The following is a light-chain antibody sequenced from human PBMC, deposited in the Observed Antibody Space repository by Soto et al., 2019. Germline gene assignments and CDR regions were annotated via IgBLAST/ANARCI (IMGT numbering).Light chain of an antibody. V-gene: IGKV3-20*01. CDR2: GAS. Sequence: ELVLTQSPGTLPLSPGERSTLPCKASQSVSSRYLAWYQQQPGQAPRXXIYGASSRATGIPDRFSGSGSGTDLTINISRLEAEDVGVYYCQQYGRSPWTFGQGTKVDIK. J-gene: IGKJ1*01. CDR3: QQYGRSPWT. CDR1: QSVSSRY.